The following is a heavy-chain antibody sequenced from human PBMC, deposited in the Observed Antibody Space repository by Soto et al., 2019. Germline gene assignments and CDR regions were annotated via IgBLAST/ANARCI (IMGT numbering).Heavy chain of an antibody. J-gene: IGHJ4*02. D-gene: IGHD6-25*01. CDR1: GFTFITYD. CDR2: LNPNTGKA. CDR3: VRRKERSGPYYLDV. Sequence: ASVKVSCKASGFTFITYDFKWVRPASGQGLEWMVCLNPNTGKAGFAQKFRGRINMTRDTSISTAYLELSSLRSDDSAVYFCVRRKERSGPYYLDVWGKGTQLTGFS. V-gene: IGHV1-8*01.